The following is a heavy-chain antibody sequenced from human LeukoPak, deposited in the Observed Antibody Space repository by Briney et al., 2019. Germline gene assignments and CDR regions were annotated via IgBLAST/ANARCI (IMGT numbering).Heavy chain of an antibody. J-gene: IGHJ4*02. CDR1: GGSISSGSYY. CDR3: ARGYWFYFDY. CDR2: IYIRGNT. Sequence: SETLSLTCTVSGGSISSGSYYWSWIRQPAGKGLEWIGRIYIRGNTSYNPSLKSRVTISADTSKNQFSLKVSSVTAADTAVYYYARGYWFYFDYWGQGTLVTVSS. D-gene: IGHD2-8*02. V-gene: IGHV4-61*02.